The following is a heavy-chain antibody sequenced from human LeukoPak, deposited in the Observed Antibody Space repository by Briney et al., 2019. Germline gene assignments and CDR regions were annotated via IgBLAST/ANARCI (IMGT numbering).Heavy chain of an antibody. CDR1: GGSISSYY. V-gene: IGHV4-59*01. J-gene: IGHJ3*02. CDR2: IYYSGST. D-gene: IGHD6-13*01. CDR3: AAAGNFDAFDI. Sequence: PSETLSLTCTVSGGSISSYYWSWIRQPPGKGLEWIGYIYYSGSTNYNPSLKSRVTISVDTSKNQFSLKLSSVTAAGTAVYYCAAAGNFDAFDIWGQGTMVTVSS.